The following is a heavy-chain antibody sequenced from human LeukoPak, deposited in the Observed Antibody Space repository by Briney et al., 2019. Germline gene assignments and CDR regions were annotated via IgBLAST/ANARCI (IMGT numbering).Heavy chain of an antibody. J-gene: IGHJ4*02. Sequence: SETLSLTCAVSGGSISSGGYSWSWLRQPPGKGLEWIAYIYLSGSTYYNPSLKSRVTISVDTSKNQFSLKLSSVTAADTAVYYCAREDFYDRRFRDWGQGTLVTVSS. V-gene: IGHV4-30-2*01. CDR2: IYLSGST. CDR3: AREDFYDRRFRD. D-gene: IGHD3-22*01. CDR1: GGSISSGGYS.